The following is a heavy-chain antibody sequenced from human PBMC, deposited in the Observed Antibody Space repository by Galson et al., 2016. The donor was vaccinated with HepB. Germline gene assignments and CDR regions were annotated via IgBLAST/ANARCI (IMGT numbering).Heavy chain of an antibody. Sequence: SLRLSCAASGFTFSSNWMHWVRQAPGKGLMWVSRITYDASGTSYADSVKGRFTISRDNSKSTLYLQMNSLRAEDTAVYYCAKSSSGATPRPNYDYWGQGTLVTVSS. D-gene: IGHD1-26*01. CDR3: AKSSSGATPRPNYDY. CDR2: ITYDASGT. CDR1: GFTFSSNW. J-gene: IGHJ4*02. V-gene: IGHV3-74*01.